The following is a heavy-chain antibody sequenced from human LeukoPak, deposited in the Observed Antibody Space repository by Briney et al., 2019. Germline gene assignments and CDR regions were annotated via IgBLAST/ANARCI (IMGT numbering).Heavy chain of an antibody. J-gene: IGHJ4*02. CDR2: ISGSGGST. CDR3: ARDGAAYSSSWLY. V-gene: IGHV3-23*01. CDR1: GFTFSSYA. D-gene: IGHD6-13*01. Sequence: GGSLRLSCAASGFTFSSYAMSWVRQAPGKGLEWVSAISGSGGSTYYAGSVKGRFTISRDNSKNTLYLQMNSLRAEDTAVYYCARDGAAYSSSWLYWGQGTLVTVSS.